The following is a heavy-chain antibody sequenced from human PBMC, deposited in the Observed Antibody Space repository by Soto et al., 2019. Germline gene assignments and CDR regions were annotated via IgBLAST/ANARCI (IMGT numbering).Heavy chain of an antibody. CDR2: SRDKARSYST. Sequence: EVQLVESGGGLVPPGGSLRLSCVASGFTFSEHYIDWVRQAPGKGLEWVGRSRDKARSYSTEYAAAVKGRFIVSRDESRNSCHLQMNSLRSEDTAVYYCTLGSQVNYLYFYGVNVWGQGTTVTVSS. CDR1: GFTFSEHY. J-gene: IGHJ6*02. D-gene: IGHD3-10*01. V-gene: IGHV3-72*01. CDR3: TLGSQVNYLYFYGVNV.